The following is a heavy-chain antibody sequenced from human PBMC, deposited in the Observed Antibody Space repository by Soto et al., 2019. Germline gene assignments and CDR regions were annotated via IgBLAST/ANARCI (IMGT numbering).Heavy chain of an antibody. J-gene: IGHJ5*02. CDR3: ARVIISGIQLWVPTGGDFWFDP. CDR1: GGSISSGGYS. CDR2: IYHSGST. Sequence: QLQLQESGSGLVKPSQTLSLTCAVSGGSISSGGYSWSWIRQPPGKGLEWIGYIYHSGSTYYNPSLKSRVTISVDRSKNQFSLKLSSVTAADTAVYYCARVIISGIQLWVPTGGDFWFDPWGQGTLVTVSS. D-gene: IGHD5-18*01. V-gene: IGHV4-30-2*01.